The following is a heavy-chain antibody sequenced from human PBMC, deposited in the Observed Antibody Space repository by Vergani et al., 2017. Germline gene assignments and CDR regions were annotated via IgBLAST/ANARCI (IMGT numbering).Heavy chain of an antibody. Sequence: QVQLVQSGAEVKKPGASVKVSCKASGYTFTSYGISWVRQAPGQGLEWMGWISAYNGNTNYAHKLQGRVTMTTDTSTSTAYMELRSLRSDDTAVYYCARVVPRRYSYVYYYGMDVWGQGTTVTVSS. CDR1: GYTFTSYG. CDR2: ISAYNGNT. V-gene: IGHV1-18*01. CDR3: ARVVPRRYSYVYYYGMDV. J-gene: IGHJ6*02. D-gene: IGHD5-18*01.